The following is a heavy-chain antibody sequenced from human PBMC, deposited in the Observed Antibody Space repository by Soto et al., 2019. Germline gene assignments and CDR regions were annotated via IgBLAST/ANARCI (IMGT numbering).Heavy chain of an antibody. D-gene: IGHD3-9*01. CDR3: AVTVTGSRSPLAH. V-gene: IGHV1-69*06. CDR1: GGTFSSNA. CDR2: IIPIYASP. J-gene: IGHJ4*02. Sequence: QVQLVQSGAEVKKPGSSVKVSCKASGGTFSSNAISWVRQAPGQGLEWMGGIIPIYASPNYAQNFQSRVTVTADKATSTAYLELSRLKFADSAIYYCAVTVTGSRSPLAHWGRGTLVIVSS.